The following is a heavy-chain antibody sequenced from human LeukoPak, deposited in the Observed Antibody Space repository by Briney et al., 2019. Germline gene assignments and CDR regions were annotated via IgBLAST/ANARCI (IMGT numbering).Heavy chain of an antibody. D-gene: IGHD3-10*01. V-gene: IGHV4-4*07. Sequence: PSETLSLTCTVPGGSISSYFWSWIRQPAGKGLEWVGRIYTSGTTSYNASLKSRVTMSVDTSKNQFSLKLTSVTAADTAVYYCARDRGSGIDYWGQGTLVTVSS. CDR1: GGSISSYF. J-gene: IGHJ4*02. CDR3: ARDRGSGIDY. CDR2: IYTSGTT.